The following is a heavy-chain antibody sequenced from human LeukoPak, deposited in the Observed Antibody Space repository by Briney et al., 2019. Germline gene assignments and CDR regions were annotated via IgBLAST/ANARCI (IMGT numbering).Heavy chain of an antibody. V-gene: IGHV4-4*07. J-gene: IGHJ5*02. Sequence: PSETLSLTCTVSGGSISSYYWSWIRQPAGKGLEWIGRTYTSGSTNYNPSLKSRVTMSVDTSKNQFSLKLSSVTAADTAVYYCARDLDYGDYGNWFDPWGQGTLVTVSS. CDR2: TYTSGST. CDR3: ARDLDYGDYGNWFDP. D-gene: IGHD4-17*01. CDR1: GGSISSYY.